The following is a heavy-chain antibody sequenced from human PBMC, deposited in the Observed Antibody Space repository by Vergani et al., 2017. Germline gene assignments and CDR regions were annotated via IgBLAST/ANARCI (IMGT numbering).Heavy chain of an antibody. Sequence: EVQLVESGGGLVQPGGSLRLSCAASGFTFSSYWMHWVRQAPGKGLVWVSRINSDGSSTSYADSVKGRFTISRDNAKNTLYLQMNSLRAEDTAVYYCAMGRYSSSIHYYYYGMDVWGQGTTVTVSS. J-gene: IGHJ6*02. CDR3: AMGRYSSSIHYYYYGMDV. V-gene: IGHV3-74*01. D-gene: IGHD6-13*01. CDR1: GFTFSSYW. CDR2: INSDGSST.